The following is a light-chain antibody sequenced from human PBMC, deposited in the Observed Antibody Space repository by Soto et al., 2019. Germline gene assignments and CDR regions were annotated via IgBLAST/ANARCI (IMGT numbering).Light chain of an antibody. V-gene: IGLV2-14*03. J-gene: IGLJ1*01. CDR1: SSDVARYNY. CDR2: DVS. CDR3: GSYTSGNTLEV. Sequence: QSALTQPASVSAPPGQSIIISCTGTSSDVARYNYVSWYQQHPGKAPKLMIFDVSNRPSGVSNRFSGSKSGNTASLTISGLQAEDEADYYCGSYTSGNTLEVFGTGTKVTVL.